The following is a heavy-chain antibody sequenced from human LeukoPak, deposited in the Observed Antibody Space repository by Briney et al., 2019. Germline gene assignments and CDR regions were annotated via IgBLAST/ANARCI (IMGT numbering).Heavy chain of an antibody. J-gene: IGHJ5*02. D-gene: IGHD2-21*01. Sequence: PGGSLRLSCAASGFTFSSYWMHWVRQAPGKGLVWVSRINSDGSSTSYADSVKGRFTISRGNAKNTLYLQMNSLRAEDTAVYYCARIPTLGWFDPWGQGTLVTVSS. V-gene: IGHV3-74*01. CDR3: ARIPTLGWFDP. CDR1: GFTFSSYW. CDR2: INSDGSST.